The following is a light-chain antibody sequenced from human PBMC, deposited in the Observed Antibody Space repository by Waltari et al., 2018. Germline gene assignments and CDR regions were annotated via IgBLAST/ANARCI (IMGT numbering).Light chain of an antibody. CDR2: HAS. Sequence: EIVLTQSPGTLSLSPGERATLSCRASQSVGRSLAWYQQKPGQAPRLLIYHASNRATGIPDRFRGSGSVTDFSLTISRLEPEDFAVYYCQHYVTLPVTFGQGTKVEIK. CDR3: QHYVTLPVT. J-gene: IGKJ1*01. V-gene: IGKV3-20*01. CDR1: QSVGRS.